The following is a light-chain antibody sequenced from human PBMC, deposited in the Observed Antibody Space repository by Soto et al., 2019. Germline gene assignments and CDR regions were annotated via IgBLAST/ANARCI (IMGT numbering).Light chain of an antibody. J-gene: IGKJ2*01. V-gene: IGKV1-17*01. CDR1: QDISNN. CDR3: LQESKYPRT. Sequence: DIQMTQSPSSLSASVGDRVAITCRANQDISNNLDWYQQKPGKAPTRLIYAASSLQSGVPSRLSGSGSGTEFTLTISSLQPEECATYYCLQESKYPRTFGQGTKLEIK. CDR2: AAS.